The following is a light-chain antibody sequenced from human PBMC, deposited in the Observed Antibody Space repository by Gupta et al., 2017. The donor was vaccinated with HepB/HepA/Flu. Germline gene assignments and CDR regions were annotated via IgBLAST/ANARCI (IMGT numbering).Light chain of an antibody. J-gene: IGKJ2*03. V-gene: IGKV2-28*01. CDR1: QNLLHSNGNNY. CDR2: LGS. Sequence: DIVMTQSPLSLPVTPGEPASISCRSSQNLLHSNGNNYLEWYLQKPGQSPQLLIHLGSSRASGVPDRFSCSGSGTDYTLKISSVEAEDVGVYYCMEALQFPYSFGQGTKLEIK. CDR3: MEALQFPYS.